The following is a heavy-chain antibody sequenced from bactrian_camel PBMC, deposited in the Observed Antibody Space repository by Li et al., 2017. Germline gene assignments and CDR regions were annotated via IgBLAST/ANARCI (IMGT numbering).Heavy chain of an antibody. CDR2: INVGGGTT. V-gene: IGHV3S1*01. J-gene: IGHJ7*01. Sequence: HVQLVESGGGSVQAGGSLRLSCTVSRSSYIRTYMAWFRQLPGKEREGVAAINVGGGTTFYADSVKGRFTISRDDAKNTLYLQMNSLKPEDTAMYYCAAGTVVFTYWGKGTQVTVS. D-gene: IGHD2*01. CDR1: RSSYIRTY.